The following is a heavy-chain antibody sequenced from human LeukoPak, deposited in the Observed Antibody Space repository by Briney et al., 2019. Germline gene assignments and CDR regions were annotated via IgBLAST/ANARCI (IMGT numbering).Heavy chain of an antibody. Sequence: PSETLSLTCTVSGVSISSYYWSLIRQPPGKGLEWIGYIYYSGSTNYNPSLKSRVTISVDTSKDQFSLKLSSVTAADTAVYYCARELRELHYYYYGMDVWGQGTTVTVSS. CDR1: GVSISSYY. D-gene: IGHD1-7*01. CDR2: IYYSGST. CDR3: ARELRELHYYYYGMDV. J-gene: IGHJ6*02. V-gene: IGHV4-59*01.